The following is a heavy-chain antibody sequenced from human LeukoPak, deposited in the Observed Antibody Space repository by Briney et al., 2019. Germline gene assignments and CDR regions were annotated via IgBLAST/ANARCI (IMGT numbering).Heavy chain of an antibody. J-gene: IGHJ6*02. CDR2: MNPNSGNT. CDR3: ARVRTVRYYYGMDV. Sequence: ASVKVSCKASGYTFTSYDINWVRQATGQGLEWMGWMNPNSGNTGYAQKFQGRVTMTRNTSISTAYMELSSLRSEDTAVYYCARVRTVRYYYGMDVWGQGTRSPSP. CDR1: GYTFTSYD. V-gene: IGHV1-8*01. D-gene: IGHD3-10*01.